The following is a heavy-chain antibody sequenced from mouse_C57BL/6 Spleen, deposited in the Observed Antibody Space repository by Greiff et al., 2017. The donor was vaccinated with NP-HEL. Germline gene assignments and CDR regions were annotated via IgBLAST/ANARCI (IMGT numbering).Heavy chain of an antibody. J-gene: IGHJ2*01. CDR2: IDPDTGGT. Sequence: VQLQQSGAELVRPGASVTLSCKASGYTFTDYEMHWVKQTPVHGLEWIGAIDPDTGGTAYNQKFKGKAILTADKSSSTAYMELRSLTSEDSAVYYCTGVLDYWGQGTTLTVSS. CDR3: TGVLDY. V-gene: IGHV1-15*01. CDR1: GYTFTDYE.